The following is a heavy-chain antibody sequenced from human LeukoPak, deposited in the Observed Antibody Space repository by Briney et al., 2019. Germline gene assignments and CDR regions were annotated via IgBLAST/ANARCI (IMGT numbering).Heavy chain of an antibody. V-gene: IGHV3-30*04. CDR2: ISYDGSNK. J-gene: IGHJ4*02. Sequence: GGSLRLSCAASGFTFSSYAMHWVRQAPGKGLEWVAVISYDGSNKYYADSVKGRFTTSRDNSKNMLYLQMNSLSAEDTAVYYCARGPGYSSGWYVLSVDYWGQGTLVTVSS. D-gene: IGHD6-19*01. CDR1: GFTFSSYA. CDR3: ARGPGYSSGWYVLSVDY.